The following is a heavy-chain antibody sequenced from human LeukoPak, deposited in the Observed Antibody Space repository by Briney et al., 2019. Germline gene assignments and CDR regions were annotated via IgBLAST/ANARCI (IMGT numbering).Heavy chain of an antibody. CDR2: ISAYNGNT. J-gene: IGHJ5*02. CDR3: ARGEDYYGSGSYYGVDP. V-gene: IGHV1-18*01. CDR1: GYTFTSYG. Sequence: ASVKVSCKASGYTFTSYGISWVRQAHGQGLEWMGWISAYNGNTNYAQKLQGRVTMTTDTSTSTAYMELRSLRSDDTAVYYCARGEDYYGSGSYYGVDPWGQGTLVTVSS. D-gene: IGHD3-10*01.